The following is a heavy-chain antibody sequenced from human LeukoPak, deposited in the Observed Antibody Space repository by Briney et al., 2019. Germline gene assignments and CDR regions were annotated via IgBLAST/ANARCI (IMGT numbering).Heavy chain of an antibody. D-gene: IGHD6-6*01. Sequence: SQTLSLTCTVSGGSISSGGYYWSWIRQHPGKGLEWIGYIYYSGSTNYNPSLKSRVTMSVDTSKSQFSLKLRSVTAADTAVYYCARFWGSIAFDPWGQGTLVTVSS. CDR2: IYYSGST. J-gene: IGHJ5*02. V-gene: IGHV4-31*03. CDR1: GGSISSGGYY. CDR3: ARFWGSIAFDP.